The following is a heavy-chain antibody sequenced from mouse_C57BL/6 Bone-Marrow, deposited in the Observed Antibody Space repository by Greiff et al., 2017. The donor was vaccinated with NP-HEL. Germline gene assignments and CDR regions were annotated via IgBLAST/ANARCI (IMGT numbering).Heavy chain of an antibody. CDR2: ISYDGSN. J-gene: IGHJ4*01. D-gene: IGHD2-1*01. Sequence: VQLKESGPGLVKPSQSLSLTCSVTGYSITSGYYWTWIRQFPGNKLEWMGYISYDGSNNYNPSLKNRISITRDTSKNQFFLKLNSVTTEDTATYYCAIYYGNYGAMDYWGQGTSVTVSS. CDR1: GYSITSGYY. CDR3: AIYYGNYGAMDY. V-gene: IGHV3-6*01.